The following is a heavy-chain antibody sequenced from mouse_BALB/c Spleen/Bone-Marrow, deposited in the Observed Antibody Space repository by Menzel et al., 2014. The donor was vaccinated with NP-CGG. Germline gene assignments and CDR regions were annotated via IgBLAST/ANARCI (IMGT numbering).Heavy chain of an antibody. CDR2: ISSGSSTI. D-gene: IGHD2-12*01. J-gene: IGHJ4*01. CDR1: GFTFSSFG. V-gene: IGHV5-17*02. Sequence: EVQVVESGGGLVQPGGPRKLSCAASGFTFSSFGMHWVRQAPEKGLEWVAYISSGSSTIYYADTVKGRFTISRDNPKNTLFLQMTSLRSEDTAMYYCARTTYYAMDYWGQGTSVTVSS. CDR3: ARTTYYAMDY.